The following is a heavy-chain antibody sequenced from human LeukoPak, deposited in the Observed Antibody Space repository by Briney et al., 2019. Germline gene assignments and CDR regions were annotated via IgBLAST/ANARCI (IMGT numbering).Heavy chain of an antibody. CDR2: ISGGGSTT. Sequence: GGSLRLSCAASGFTFSNYAMSWVRQAPGKGLEWVSVISGGGSTTYYADSVKGRFTISRDNSKNTLYLQMNGLRADDTAIYYCAKDRAYSFDYWGQGTLVTVSS. CDR3: AKDRAYSFDY. V-gene: IGHV3-23*01. J-gene: IGHJ4*02. D-gene: IGHD2-21*01. CDR1: GFTFSNYA.